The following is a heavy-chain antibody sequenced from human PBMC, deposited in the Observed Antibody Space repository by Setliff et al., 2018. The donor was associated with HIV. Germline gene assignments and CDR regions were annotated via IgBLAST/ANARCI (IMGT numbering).Heavy chain of an antibody. V-gene: IGHV3-7*03. D-gene: IGHD1-1*01. Sequence: PGESLKISCAASGFTFSDYWMSWVRQAPGKGLEWVANIKQDGSEKNSVDSYVDSVKGRLSISRDNAKNSLFLQLSSLRAEDTAVYYCARVWRRDGNNRMAFDVWGQGTMVTVSS. CDR3: ARVWRRDGNNRMAFDV. CDR1: GFTFSDYW. CDR2: IKQDGSEK. J-gene: IGHJ3*01.